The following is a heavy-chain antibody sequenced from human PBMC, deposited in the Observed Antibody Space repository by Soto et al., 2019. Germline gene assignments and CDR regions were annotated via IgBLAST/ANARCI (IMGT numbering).Heavy chain of an antibody. Sequence: QVQLVESGGGVVQPGRSLRLSCAASGFTFSSYGMHWVRQAPGKGLEWVAVISYDGSNKYYADSVKGRFTISRDNSKNXRYRQMNSLRAEDTAVYYCAKDSDHVSMVVAAPDYWGQGTLVTVSS. V-gene: IGHV3-30*18. CDR1: GFTFSSYG. J-gene: IGHJ4*02. D-gene: IGHD2-15*01. CDR2: ISYDGSNK. CDR3: AKDSDHVSMVVAAPDY.